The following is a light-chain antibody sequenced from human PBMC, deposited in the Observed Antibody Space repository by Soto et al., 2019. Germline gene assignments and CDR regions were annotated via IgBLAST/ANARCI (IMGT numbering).Light chain of an antibody. V-gene: IGKV1-17*01. J-gene: IGKJ5*01. CDR3: LEHNSYPLA. Sequence: DIQMTQSPSSLSASVGDRVTITCRASQGIRKDLGWYQQKPGKAPKRLIYAASSLQSGVPSRFSGSGSETAFTLTISCLHPEDFATYYCLEHNSYPLAFGHGKRLEIK. CDR1: QGIRKD. CDR2: AAS.